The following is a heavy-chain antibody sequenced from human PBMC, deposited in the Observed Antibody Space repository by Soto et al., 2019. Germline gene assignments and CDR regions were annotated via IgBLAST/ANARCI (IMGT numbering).Heavy chain of an antibody. CDR3: AKLTDYYDSSGYYYDY. Sequence: GGSLRLSCAASGFTFSSYAMSWVRQAPGKGLEWVSAISGSGGSTYYADSVKGRFTISRDNSKNTLYLQMNSLRAEDTAVYYCAKLTDYYDSSGYYYDYWGQGTLVTVS. CDR1: GFTFSSYA. J-gene: IGHJ4*02. CDR2: ISGSGGST. V-gene: IGHV3-23*01. D-gene: IGHD3-22*01.